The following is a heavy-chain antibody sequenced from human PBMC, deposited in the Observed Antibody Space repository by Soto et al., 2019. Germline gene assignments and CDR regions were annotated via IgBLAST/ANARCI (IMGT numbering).Heavy chain of an antibody. CDR2: ISGSGGST. V-gene: IGHV3-23*01. D-gene: IGHD3-10*01. Sequence: GGSQRLSCAASGFTFSSYAMSWVRQAPGKGPEWVSAISGSGGSTYYADSVKGRFTISRDNSKNTLYLQMNSLRAEDTAVYYCAKIPSEGSVHFDYWGQGTLVTVSS. CDR1: GFTFSSYA. J-gene: IGHJ4*02. CDR3: AKIPSEGSVHFDY.